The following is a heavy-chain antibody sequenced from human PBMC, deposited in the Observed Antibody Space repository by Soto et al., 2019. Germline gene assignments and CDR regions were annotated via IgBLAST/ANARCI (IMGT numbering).Heavy chain of an antibody. J-gene: IGHJ5*02. V-gene: IGHV4-34*01. CDR2: INHSGST. Sequence: PSETLSLTCAVYGGSFSGYYWSWIRQPPGKGLEWIGEINHSGSTNYNPSLKSRVTISVDMSKNQFSLRLNSVTAAGTAVYYCAKLWGGIRNGDYRQGWIDPWGQGTLVTVSS. CDR1: GGSFSGYY. CDR3: AKLWGGIRNGDYRQGWIDP. D-gene: IGHD4-17*01.